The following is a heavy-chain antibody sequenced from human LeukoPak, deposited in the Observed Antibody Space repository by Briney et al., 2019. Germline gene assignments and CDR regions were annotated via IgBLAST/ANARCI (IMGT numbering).Heavy chain of an antibody. Sequence: KSSETLSLTCTVSGGSISNYYWSWIRQPPGKGLEWIGCISYGGSPSYNPSLKSRVTISVDTSKNQFSLKVTSVTAADTALYYCARSVTYSYGHFDQWGQGTLVTVSS. CDR3: ARSVTYSYGHFDQ. V-gene: IGHV4-59*01. CDR2: ISYGGSP. J-gene: IGHJ4*02. CDR1: GGSISNYY. D-gene: IGHD5-18*01.